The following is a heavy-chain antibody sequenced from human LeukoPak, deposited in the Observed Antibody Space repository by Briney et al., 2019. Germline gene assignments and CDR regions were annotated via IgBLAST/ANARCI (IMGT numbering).Heavy chain of an antibody. D-gene: IGHD6-19*01. J-gene: IGHJ4*02. V-gene: IGHV4-39*01. CDR2: IYYSGST. CDR1: GGSISSSSYY. CDR3: ARNVAVTGTYSYSDY. Sequence: PSETLSLTCTVSGGSISSSSYYWGWIRQPPGKGLEWLGSIYYSGSTYYNPSLKSRVTISVDTSKNQFSLKLSSVTAADTAVYYCARNVAVTGTYSYSDYWGQGILVTVSS.